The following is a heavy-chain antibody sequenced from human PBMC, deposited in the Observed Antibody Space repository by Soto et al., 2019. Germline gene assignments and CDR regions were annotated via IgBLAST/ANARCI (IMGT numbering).Heavy chain of an antibody. CDR2: IIPILGIA. J-gene: IGHJ4*02. CDR3: ASSDASVVVVGHFDY. V-gene: IGHV1-69*02. Sequence: QVQLVQSGAEVKKPGSSVKVSCKASGGTFSSYTISWVRQAPGQGLEWMGRIIPILGIANYAQKFQGRVTITAGKSTSTAYMELSSLRSEDAAVYYCASSDASVVVVGHFDYWGQGTLVTVSS. CDR1: GGTFSSYT. D-gene: IGHD2-15*01.